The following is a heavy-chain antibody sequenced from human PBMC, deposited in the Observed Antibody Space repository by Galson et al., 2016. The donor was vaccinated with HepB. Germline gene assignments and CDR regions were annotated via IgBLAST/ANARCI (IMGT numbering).Heavy chain of an antibody. D-gene: IGHD3-16*01. CDR2: IKEDGTEK. J-gene: IGHJ3*02. Sequence: SLRLSCAASGFTFTNYWMTWVRQAPGKGLEWVANIKEDGTEKCYADSVKGRFTISRDNARNSLYLQMNSLRAEDTGIYYCASHLGGSSLDPFDIWGRGTMVTVSS. V-gene: IGHV3-7*01. CDR3: ASHLGGSSLDPFDI. CDR1: GFTFTNYW.